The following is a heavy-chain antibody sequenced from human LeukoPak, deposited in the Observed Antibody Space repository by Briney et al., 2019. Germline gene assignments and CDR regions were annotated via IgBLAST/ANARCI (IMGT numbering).Heavy chain of an antibody. CDR1: GFTFDDYA. Sequence: GGSLRLSCAAPGFTFDDYAMHWVRQAPGKGLEWVSGISWNSGSIGYADSVKGRFTISRDNAKNSLYLQMNSLRAEDTALYYCAKALTTVVTRGAFDIWGQGTMVTVSS. J-gene: IGHJ3*02. CDR3: AKALTTVVTRGAFDI. V-gene: IGHV3-9*01. CDR2: ISWNSGSI. D-gene: IGHD4-23*01.